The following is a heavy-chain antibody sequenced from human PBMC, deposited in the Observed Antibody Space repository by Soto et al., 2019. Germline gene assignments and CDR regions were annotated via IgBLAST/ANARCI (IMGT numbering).Heavy chain of an antibody. V-gene: IGHV3-23*01. CDR1: GFTFNNFA. CDR3: AKDRLYYGSCNHLSGFDV. Sequence: EVQLLESGGGLVQPGGSLRLSCAASGFTFNNFAMNWVRQAPGKGLQWVSTISGSAASTFYADSVKCRFTISRDNLKHTRFLQMTSVRVEDAAIYYCAKDRLYYGSCNHLSGFDVWGQGTMVTVSS. CDR2: ISGSAAST. D-gene: IGHD3-10*01. J-gene: IGHJ3*01.